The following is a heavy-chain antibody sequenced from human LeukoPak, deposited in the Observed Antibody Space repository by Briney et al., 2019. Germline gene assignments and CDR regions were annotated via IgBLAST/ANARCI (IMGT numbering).Heavy chain of an antibody. CDR1: GGSISSGYW. CDR2: IFHSGST. V-gene: IGHV4-4*02. D-gene: IGHD6-6*01. Sequence: PSETLSLTCAVSGGSISSGYWWSWVRQPPGKGLEWIGEIFHSGSTHYNPSLKSRVTISVDTSKNQFSLKLSSVTAADTAVYYCARDHPEYSSSYAYFDYWGQGTLVTVSS. J-gene: IGHJ4*02. CDR3: ARDHPEYSSSYAYFDY.